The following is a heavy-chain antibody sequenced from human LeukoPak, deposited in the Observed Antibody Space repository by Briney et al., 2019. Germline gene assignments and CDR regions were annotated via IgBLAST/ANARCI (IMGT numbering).Heavy chain of an antibody. J-gene: IGHJ4*02. CDR3: ARDQRSSSWSYYFDY. CDR1: GYTFSGYY. V-gene: IGHV1-2*02. CDR2: INPNSGGT. Sequence: ASVKVSCKASGYTFSGYYMHWVRQAPGQGLEWVGWINPNSGGTNYAQKFQGRVTMTRDTSISTAYMELSRLRSDDTAVYYCARDQRSSSWSYYFDYWGQGTLVTVSS. D-gene: IGHD6-13*01.